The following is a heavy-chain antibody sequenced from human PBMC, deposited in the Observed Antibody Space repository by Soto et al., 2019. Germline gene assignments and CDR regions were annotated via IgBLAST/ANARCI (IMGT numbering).Heavy chain of an antibody. J-gene: IGHJ4*02. CDR2: ISPHNGNT. V-gene: IGHV1-18*04. Sequence: QVQLVQSGGEVKKPGASVKVSCKTSGYTFTSYDIAWVRQAPGQGLEWMGWISPHNGNTDYPQKLQDRVTLTADISTTTAYMELRSLRSDDTAVYFCAMVSRSYLDYWGQGTLVTVSS. CDR1: GYTFTSYD. CDR3: AMVSRSYLDY. D-gene: IGHD5-18*01.